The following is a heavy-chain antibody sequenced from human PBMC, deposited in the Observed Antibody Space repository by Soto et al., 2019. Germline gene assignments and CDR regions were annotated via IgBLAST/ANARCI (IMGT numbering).Heavy chain of an antibody. CDR2: IIPIFGIA. CDR1: GGTFSRYS. D-gene: IGHD2-2*01. Sequence: QVQLVQSGAEVKKPGSSVKVSCKASGGTFSRYSITWVRQAPGHGLEWIGRIIPIFGIASYAQKFQGRVTMTAYESTTTAYMELSSLSSDDTAVYYCAREDRDRETGLVPAAIDGMDVWGQGNTVTVSS. J-gene: IGHJ6*02. CDR3: AREDRDRETGLVPAAIDGMDV. V-gene: IGHV1-69*08.